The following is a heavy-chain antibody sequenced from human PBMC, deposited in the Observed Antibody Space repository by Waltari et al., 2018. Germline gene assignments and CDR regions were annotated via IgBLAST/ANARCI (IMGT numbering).Heavy chain of an antibody. CDR3: ARDRGRGLYLDS. CDR2: IHGSGRT. J-gene: IGHJ4*02. CDR1: GDSVTNAYW. V-gene: IGHV4-4*02. Sequence: QLQLQESGPGLVKPSGTLSLTCTVSGDSVTNAYWWSCVRQSPRQGLEWIGQIHGSGRTNYNPSFASRVTVSIDTSNKQFSLKVTSATAADTAVYYCARDRGRGLYLDSWGRGALFTVS. D-gene: IGHD2-15*01.